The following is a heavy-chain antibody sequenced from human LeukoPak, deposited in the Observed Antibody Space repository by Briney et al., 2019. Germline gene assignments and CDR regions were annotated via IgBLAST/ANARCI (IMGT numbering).Heavy chain of an antibody. V-gene: IGHV4-4*07. J-gene: IGHJ4*02. CDR1: GGSIYSYF. CDR2: IYTTGST. CDR3: ARAGYTISYYSLDY. D-gene: IGHD1-26*01. Sequence: SETLSLTCTVSGGSIYSYFCGWIRQPAGKGLEWIGRIYTTGSTNYNPSLKSRVTISVDTSKNQFSLKLTSVTAADTGMYYCARAGYTISYYSLDYWGQGALVTVSS.